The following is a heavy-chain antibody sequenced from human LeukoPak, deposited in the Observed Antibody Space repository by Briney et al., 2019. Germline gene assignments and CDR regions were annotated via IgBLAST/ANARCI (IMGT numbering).Heavy chain of an antibody. CDR3: AKDSDGETTSYDY. D-gene: IGHD1-7*01. J-gene: IGHJ4*02. V-gene: IGHV3-11*04. Sequence: GGSLRLSCAASGFTFSDYYMSWIRQAPGKGLEWVSYISSSGSTIYYADSVKGRFTISRDNAKNSLYLQMNSLRAEDTAVYYCAKDSDGETTSYDYWGQGTLVTVSS. CDR2: ISSSGSTI. CDR1: GFTFSDYY.